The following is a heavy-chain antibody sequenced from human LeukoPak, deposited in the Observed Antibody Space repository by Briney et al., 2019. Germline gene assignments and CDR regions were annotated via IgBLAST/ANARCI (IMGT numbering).Heavy chain of an antibody. CDR1: GGTFSSYA. CDR3: ARDWSGGSNWFDP. J-gene: IGHJ5*02. CDR2: IIPIFGTA. D-gene: IGHD1-26*01. Sequence: GASVKVSCKASGGTFSSYAISWVRQAPGQGLEWMGGIIPIFGTANYAQKFQGRVTITADESTSTAYMELRSLRSDDTAVYYCARDWSGGSNWFDPWGQGTLVTVSS. V-gene: IGHV1-69*01.